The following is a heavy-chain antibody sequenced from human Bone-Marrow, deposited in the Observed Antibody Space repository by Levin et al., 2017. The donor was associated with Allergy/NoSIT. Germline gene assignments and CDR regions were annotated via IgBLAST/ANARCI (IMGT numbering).Heavy chain of an antibody. J-gene: IGHJ6*02. CDR3: ARDRDYYYGMDV. CDR1: GGSISSGGYY. V-gene: IGHV4-31*03. CDR2: IYYSGST. D-gene: IGHD5-24*01. Sequence: SETLSLTCTVSGGSISSGGYYWSWIRQHPGKGLEWIGYIYYSGSTYYNPSLKSRVTISVDTSKNQFSLKLSSVTAADTAVYYCARDRDYYYGMDVWGQGTTVTVSS.